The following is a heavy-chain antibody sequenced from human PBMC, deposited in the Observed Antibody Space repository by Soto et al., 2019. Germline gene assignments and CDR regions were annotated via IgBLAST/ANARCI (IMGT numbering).Heavy chain of an antibody. D-gene: IGHD5-12*01. V-gene: IGHV3-23*01. CDR1: GFTFSSYA. CDR2: ITGSGGST. J-gene: IGHJ3*02. CDR3: ANGRLLDDAFDI. Sequence: GVSLRLSCAASGFTFSSYAMNWVRQAPGKGLEWVSPITGSGGSTYYADSVKGRFTISRDNSKNTLYLQMNSLRAEDTAVYYCANGRLLDDAFDIWGQGTMVTVSS.